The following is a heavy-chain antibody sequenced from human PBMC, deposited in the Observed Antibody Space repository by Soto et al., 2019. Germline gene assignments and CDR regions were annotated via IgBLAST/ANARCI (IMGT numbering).Heavy chain of an antibody. J-gene: IGHJ6*02. D-gene: IGHD3-3*01. CDR2: ISSSSSTI. Sequence: GGSLRLSCAASGFTFSSYSMNWVRQAPGKGLERVSYISSSSSTIYYADSVKGRFTISRDNAKNSLYLQMNSLRDEDTAVYYCARATYYDFWSPAAYYGMDVWGQGTTVTVSS. CDR3: ARATYYDFWSPAAYYGMDV. CDR1: GFTFSSYS. V-gene: IGHV3-48*02.